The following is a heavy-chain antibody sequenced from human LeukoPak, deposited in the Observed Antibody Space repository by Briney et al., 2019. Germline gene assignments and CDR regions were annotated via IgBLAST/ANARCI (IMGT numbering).Heavy chain of an antibody. V-gene: IGHV1-46*01. J-gene: IGHJ4*02. CDR3: ARSPRLLFDY. Sequence: ASLKDSCKASGYTFTSYYMHWVRQAPGQGLQWMGIINPSGGSTSYAQKFQGRVTMTRDTSTSTVYMELSSLRSEDTAVYYCARSPRLLFDYWGQGTLVTVSS. D-gene: IGHD3-22*01. CDR2: INPSGGST. CDR1: GYTFTSYY.